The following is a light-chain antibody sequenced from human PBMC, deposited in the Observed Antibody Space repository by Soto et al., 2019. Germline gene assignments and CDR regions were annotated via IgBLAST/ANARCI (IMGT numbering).Light chain of an antibody. CDR3: QQRGNWPVT. CDR2: DAS. CDR1: QSVGSY. Sequence: EIVLTQSPATLSLSPGERATLSCRASQSVGSYFAWYQPKPGQAPRLLIYDASNRATGIPARFSGSGSGTAFTLTISSLAPDDFAVYYCQQRGNWPVTFGQGTRVDIK. V-gene: IGKV3-11*01. J-gene: IGKJ1*01.